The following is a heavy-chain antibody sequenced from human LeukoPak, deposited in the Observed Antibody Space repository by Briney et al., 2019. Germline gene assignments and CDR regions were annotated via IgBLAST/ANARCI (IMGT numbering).Heavy chain of an antibody. CDR1: GGSISSSSYY. D-gene: IGHD3-3*01. CDR3: ARGPANWSGYTNNWFDP. Sequence: SETLSLTCTVSGGSISSSSYYWGWIRQPPGKGLEWIGSIYYSGSTYYNPSLKSRVTISVDTSKNQFSLKLSSVTAADTAVYYCARGPANWSGYTNNWFDPWGQGTLVTVSS. CDR2: IYYSGST. V-gene: IGHV4-39*07. J-gene: IGHJ5*02.